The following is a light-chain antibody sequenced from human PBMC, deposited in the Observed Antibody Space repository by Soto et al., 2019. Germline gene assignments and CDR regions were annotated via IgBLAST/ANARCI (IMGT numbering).Light chain of an antibody. CDR1: SGDVGAYNY. CDR2: DVS. V-gene: IGLV2-14*01. Sequence: QSALTQPASVSGSPGQSITISCTGTSGDVGAYNYVSWYRQHPGKAPRLMIYDVSNRPSGASNRFSGSKSGNTASLTISGLQAEDEADYYCSSFTNTYSYVFGTGTKLTVL. J-gene: IGLJ1*01. CDR3: SSFTNTYSYV.